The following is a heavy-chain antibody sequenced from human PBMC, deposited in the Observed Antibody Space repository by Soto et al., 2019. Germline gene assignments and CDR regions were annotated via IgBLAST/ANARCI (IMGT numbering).Heavy chain of an antibody. D-gene: IGHD2-2*01. J-gene: IGHJ5*02. CDR1: GYTFTSYG. CDR3: AGLKSSSTSRDGFDP. CDR2: ISAYNGNT. Sequence: QVQLVQSGAEVKKPGASVKVSCKASGYTFTSYGISWVRQAPGQGLEWMGWISAYNGNTNYAQKLQGRVTMTTDTPTSTAYMELRSLRSDDTAVYYCAGLKSSSTSRDGFDPWGQGTLVTVSS. V-gene: IGHV1-18*01.